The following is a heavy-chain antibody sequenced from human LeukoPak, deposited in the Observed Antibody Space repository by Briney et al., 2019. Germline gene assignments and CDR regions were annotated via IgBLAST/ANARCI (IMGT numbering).Heavy chain of an antibody. CDR3: ARAPAAAGTRSWFDP. J-gene: IGHJ5*02. V-gene: IGHV4-31*03. CDR1: GGSISSGGYY. Sequence: ASQTLSLTCTVSGGSISSGGYYWSWIRQHPGKGLEWIGYIYYSGSTYYNPSLKSRVTISVDTSKNQFSLKLSSVTAADTAVYYCARAPAAAGTRSWFDPWGQGTLVTVSS. D-gene: IGHD6-13*01. CDR2: IYYSGST.